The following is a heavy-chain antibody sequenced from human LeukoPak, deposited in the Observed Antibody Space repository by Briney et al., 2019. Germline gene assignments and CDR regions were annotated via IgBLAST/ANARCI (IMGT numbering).Heavy chain of an antibody. D-gene: IGHD1-7*01. J-gene: IGHJ4*02. CDR1: GFTFSSYA. Sequence: PPGRSLRLSCAASGFTFSSYAMHWVRQAPGKGLEWVAVISYDGSNKYYADSVKGRFTISRDNAKNSLYLQLNSLRAEDTAVYYCARVELELDHFDYWGQGTLVSVSS. CDR2: ISYDGSNK. CDR3: ARVELELDHFDY. V-gene: IGHV3-30*04.